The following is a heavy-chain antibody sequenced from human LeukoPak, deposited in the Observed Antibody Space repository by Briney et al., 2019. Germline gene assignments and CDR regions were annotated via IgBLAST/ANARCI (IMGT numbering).Heavy chain of an antibody. Sequence: GGSLRLSCAASGFTFSSYGVHWVRQAPGKGLEWVAFIRYDGSNKYYADSVKGRFTISRDNSKNTLYLQMNSLRAEDTAVYYCAKDLQDAFGIWGQGTMVTVSS. CDR2: IRYDGSNK. CDR1: GFTFSSYG. V-gene: IGHV3-30*02. J-gene: IGHJ3*02. CDR3: AKDLQDAFGI.